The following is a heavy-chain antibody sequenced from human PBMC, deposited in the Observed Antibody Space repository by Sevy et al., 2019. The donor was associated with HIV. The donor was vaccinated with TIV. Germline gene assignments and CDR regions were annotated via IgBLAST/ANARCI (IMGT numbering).Heavy chain of an antibody. CDR1: GFTFSSYS. CDR2: ISSSSSYI. D-gene: IGHD2-2*01. Sequence: GGSLRLSCAASGFTFSSYSMNWVRQAPGKGLEWVSSISSSSSYIYYADSVKGRFTISSDNAKNSLYLQMNSLRAEDTAVYYCARESCSSTSCYVDYWGQGTLVPVYS. CDR3: ARESCSSTSCYVDY. J-gene: IGHJ4*02. V-gene: IGHV3-21*01.